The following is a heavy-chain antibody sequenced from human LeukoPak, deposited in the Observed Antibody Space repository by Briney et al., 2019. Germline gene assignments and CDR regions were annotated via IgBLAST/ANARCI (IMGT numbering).Heavy chain of an antibody. Sequence: GESLKISCKGSGYSFTNYWIGWVRQMPGKGLELTGIIYPDDSDTRYSPSFEGQVTITVDKSINTAYPQWSSLKASDSAIYYCAREGWFGESSFAYWGQGTLVTVSS. J-gene: IGHJ4*02. V-gene: IGHV5-51*01. CDR3: AREGWFGESSFAY. CDR1: GYSFTNYW. D-gene: IGHD3-10*01. CDR2: IYPDDSDT.